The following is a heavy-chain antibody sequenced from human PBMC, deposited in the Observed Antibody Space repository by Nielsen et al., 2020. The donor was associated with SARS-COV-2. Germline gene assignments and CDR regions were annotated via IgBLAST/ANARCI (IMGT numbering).Heavy chain of an antibody. Sequence: ASVKVSCKASGYTLTGHYMHWMRQAPGQGPEWMGRVNPNSGATNYAQKFQGRVTLTRDTSINTTYMELNRLTSDDTAVYYCARVRSSSGIWFDPWGQGTLVVVSS. J-gene: IGHJ5*02. CDR2: VNPNSGAT. CDR1: GYTLTGHY. D-gene: IGHD3-10*01. CDR3: ARVRSSSGIWFDP. V-gene: IGHV1-2*06.